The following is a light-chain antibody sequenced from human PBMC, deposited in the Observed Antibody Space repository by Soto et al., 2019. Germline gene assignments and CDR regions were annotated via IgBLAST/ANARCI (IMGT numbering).Light chain of an antibody. J-gene: IGKJ3*01. Sequence: DIQMTQSPSSLSASVGDRVTITCQASQDISNYLNWYQQKPGKAPKLLNYDASNLETGVPSRFSGGGTGTASTFTISSLQPEDIATYYCQQYDNLPLTFGPGTKVDIK. CDR1: QDISNY. V-gene: IGKV1-33*01. CDR2: DAS. CDR3: QQYDNLPLT.